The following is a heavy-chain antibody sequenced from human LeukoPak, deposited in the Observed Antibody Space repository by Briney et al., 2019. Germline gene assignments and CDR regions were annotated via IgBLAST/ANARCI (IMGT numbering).Heavy chain of an antibody. Sequence: SETLSLTCTVSGGSISTYYWSWIRQPPGKGLEWIGYFFYSGSTNYNPSLKSRVTISVDTSRNQFSLKLSSVTAADTAVYYCARGLWFGDENPPYFDYWGQGILVTVSS. CDR2: FFYSGST. CDR1: GGSISTYY. V-gene: IGHV4-59*08. J-gene: IGHJ4*02. CDR3: ARGLWFGDENPPYFDY. D-gene: IGHD3-10*01.